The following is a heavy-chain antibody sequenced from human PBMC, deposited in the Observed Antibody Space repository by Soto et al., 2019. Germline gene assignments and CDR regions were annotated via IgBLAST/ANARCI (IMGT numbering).Heavy chain of an antibody. V-gene: IGHV1-18*01. CDR3: ARCIQQDYYYGMDV. CDR1: GYTFYSHS. Sequence: QAQLVQSGAEVKKPGASVKVSCKASGYTFYSHSISWVRQAPGQGLEWMGRISADNGNTNYAQKFRGRVTMTTDTSTSTVHMELRNLRSDDTAVYYCARCIQQDYYYGMDVWGQGTTVTVSS. CDR2: ISADNGNT. J-gene: IGHJ6*02. D-gene: IGHD5-18*01.